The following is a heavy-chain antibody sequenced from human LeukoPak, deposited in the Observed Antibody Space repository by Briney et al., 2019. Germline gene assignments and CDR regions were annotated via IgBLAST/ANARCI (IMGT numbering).Heavy chain of an antibody. CDR1: GGSFSGYY. D-gene: IGHD3-3*01. CDR3: ARAGATIFGVDIWAPRYYYGMDV. J-gene: IGHJ6*02. CDR2: INHSGST. Sequence: PSETLSLTCAVYGGSFSGYYWSWIRQPPGKGLEWIGEINHSGSTNYNPPLKSRVTISVDTSKNQFSLTLSSVTAADTAVYYCARAGATIFGVDIWAPRYYYGMDVWGQGTTVTVSS. V-gene: IGHV4-34*01.